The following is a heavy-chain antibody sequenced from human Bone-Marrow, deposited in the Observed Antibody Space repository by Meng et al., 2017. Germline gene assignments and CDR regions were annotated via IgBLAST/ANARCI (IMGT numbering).Heavy chain of an antibody. V-gene: IGHV3-30*01. CDR1: GFTFSSYA. CDR2: ISDDGSNK. J-gene: IGHJ6*02. D-gene: IGHD2-8*01. CDR3: ARGARPYCTNGVGYPFDYYYGMDV. Sequence: GESLKISCAASGFTFSSYAMHWVRQAPGKGLEWVAVISDDGSNKYYADSVKGRFTISRDNSKNTLYLQMNSLRAEDTAVYYCARGARPYCTNGVGYPFDYYYGMDVWGQGTTVTVSS.